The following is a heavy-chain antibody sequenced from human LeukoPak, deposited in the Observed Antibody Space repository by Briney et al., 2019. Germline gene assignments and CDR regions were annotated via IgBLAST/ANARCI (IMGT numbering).Heavy chain of an antibody. V-gene: IGHV3-33*01. CDR3: ARDRGYCRGGRCYSNYFDL. J-gene: IGHJ4*02. D-gene: IGHD2-15*01. CDR2: TWSDGSDY. Sequence: GGSLRLSCAASGFTFSSFGMHWVRQAPGKGLEWVALTWSDGSDYFYPDSVKGRFTISRDNSKNTVYLQMNSLRDEDTAVYFCARDRGYCRGGRCYSNYFDLWGQGTLVTVSS. CDR1: GFTFSSFG.